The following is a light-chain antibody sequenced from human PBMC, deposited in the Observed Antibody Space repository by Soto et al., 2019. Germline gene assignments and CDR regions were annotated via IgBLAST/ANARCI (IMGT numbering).Light chain of an antibody. CDR3: QSYDSSLSGVV. V-gene: IGLV1-40*01. Sequence: QSVLTQPPSVSGAPGQRVTISCTGSSSNIGAGYDVHWYQQLPGTAPKLLIYVNSNRPSGVPDRFSGSKSGTSASLAITGLQAEDEADYYCQSYDSSLSGVVFGGGIKLTVL. J-gene: IGLJ2*01. CDR2: VNS. CDR1: SSNIGAGYD.